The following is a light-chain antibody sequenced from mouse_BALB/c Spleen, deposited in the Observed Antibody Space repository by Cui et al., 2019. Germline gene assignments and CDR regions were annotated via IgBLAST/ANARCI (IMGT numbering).Light chain of an antibody. CDR2: YTS. V-gene: IGKV10-94*01. CDR3: QQYSTLPFT. CDR1: QGISNY. Sequence: DIQMTQTTSSLSASLGDRVTISCSASQGISNYLNWYQQKPAGTVKLLIYYTSSLHSGVPSRFRGSGSGTDYSLTISNLEPEDIATYYCQQYSTLPFTFGSGTKLEIK. J-gene: IGKJ4*01.